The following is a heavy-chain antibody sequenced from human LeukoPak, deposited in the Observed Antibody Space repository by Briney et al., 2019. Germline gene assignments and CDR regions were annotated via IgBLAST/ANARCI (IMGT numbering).Heavy chain of an antibody. CDR3: TTAAGYNYGQY. Sequence: PGGSLRLSCAASGLTVSSNYMNWVRQAPGKGLEWVSALYIGGNTYYADSVRGRFTISRDNSKNTLYLQMNRLRAEDTAIYYCTTAAGYNYGQYWGQGTLVTVSS. V-gene: IGHV3-53*01. D-gene: IGHD5-18*01. CDR1: GLTVSSNY. J-gene: IGHJ4*02. CDR2: LYIGGNT.